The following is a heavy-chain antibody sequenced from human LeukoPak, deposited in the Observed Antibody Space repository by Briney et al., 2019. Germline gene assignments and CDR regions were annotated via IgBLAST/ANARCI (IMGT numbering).Heavy chain of an antibody. Sequence: GGSLRLSCAGSGLTFSSYWMHWVRQAPGKGLVWVSRIKGDGSSTSYADSVKGRFTISRDNTKNTLYLQMNSLRAEDTAVYYCAGWGDSGYDHSWGQGTLVTVSS. CDR1: GLTFSSYW. J-gene: IGHJ4*02. D-gene: IGHD5-12*01. V-gene: IGHV3-74*01. CDR2: IKGDGSST. CDR3: AGWGDSGYDHS.